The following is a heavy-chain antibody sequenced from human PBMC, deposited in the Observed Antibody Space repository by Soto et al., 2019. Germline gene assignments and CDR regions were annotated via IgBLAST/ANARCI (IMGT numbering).Heavy chain of an antibody. V-gene: IGHV4-59*01. Sequence: QVQLQESGPGLVKPSETLSLTCTVSGGSISSYYWSWIRQPPGKGLEWIGHIYDSGTANYNPSLQSRVTIPVATSKNQFSLNLSSVTAADTAMYYCYGSGGTWGQGTLVTVSS. J-gene: IGHJ5*02. D-gene: IGHD1-26*01. CDR1: GGSISSYY. CDR2: IYDSGTA. CDR3: YGSGGT.